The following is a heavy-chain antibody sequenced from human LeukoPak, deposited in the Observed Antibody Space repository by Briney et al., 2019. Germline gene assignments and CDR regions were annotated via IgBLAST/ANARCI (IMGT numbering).Heavy chain of an antibody. Sequence: GGSLRLSCAVSGFPFSSYWMSWVRQTREKGLEWVAYIKEDGSEKYYVDSVTRRFTISRDYAKKSLYLQMNSLRAGDTSVYYCARDLELFGRVNIWFRYSDLWGRGTLVTIYS. D-gene: IGHD3-10*01. CDR3: ARDLELFGRVNIWFRYSDL. J-gene: IGHJ2*01. CDR1: GFPFSSYW. V-gene: IGHV3-7*01. CDR2: IKEDGSEK.